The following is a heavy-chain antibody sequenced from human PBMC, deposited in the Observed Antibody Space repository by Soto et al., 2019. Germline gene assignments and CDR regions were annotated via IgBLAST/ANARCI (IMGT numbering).Heavy chain of an antibody. Sequence: GGSLRLSCAASVFTVSSNYMSGVRQAPGKGLEWVSFIYSGGYTYYAGSVKGRFTISRDNSKNTLYLQMNSLRAEDTAVYYCVRAGGGYFDYWGQGTLVTVSS. CDR2: IYSGGYT. D-gene: IGHD3-16*01. CDR3: VRAGGGYFDY. V-gene: IGHV3-53*01. CDR1: VFTVSSNY. J-gene: IGHJ4*02.